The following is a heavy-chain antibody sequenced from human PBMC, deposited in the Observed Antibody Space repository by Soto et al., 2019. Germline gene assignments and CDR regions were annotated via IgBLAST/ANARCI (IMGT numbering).Heavy chain of an antibody. CDR3: AGRLDFWSGYFGTNFDY. V-gene: IGHV4-34*01. Sequence: SETLSLTCAVYGGSFSGYYWSWIRQPPGKGLEWIGEINHSGSTNYNPSLKSRVTISVDTSKNQFSLKLSSVTAADTAVYYCAGRLDFWSGYFGTNFDYWGQGTLVTVSS. D-gene: IGHD3-3*01. CDR2: INHSGST. J-gene: IGHJ4*02. CDR1: GGSFSGYY.